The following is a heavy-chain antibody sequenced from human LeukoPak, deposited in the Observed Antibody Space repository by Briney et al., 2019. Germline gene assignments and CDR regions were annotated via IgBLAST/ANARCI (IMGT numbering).Heavy chain of an antibody. Sequence: ASVKVSCKASGYTFTGYYMHWVRQAPGQGLEWMGWINPNSGGTNYAQKFQGRVTMTRDTSISTAYMELSRLRSDDTAVYYCARDADALVVVAATPYYYYYMDVWGKGTTVTVSS. V-gene: IGHV1-2*02. D-gene: IGHD2-15*01. CDR2: INPNSGGT. CDR3: ARDADALVVVAATPYYYYYMDV. CDR1: GYTFTGYY. J-gene: IGHJ6*03.